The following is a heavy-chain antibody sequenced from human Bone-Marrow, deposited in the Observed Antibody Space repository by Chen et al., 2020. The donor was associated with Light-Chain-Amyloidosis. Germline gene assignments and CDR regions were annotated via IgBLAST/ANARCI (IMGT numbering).Heavy chain of an antibody. V-gene: IGHV3-74*01. J-gene: IGHJ5*02. CDR2: INTDGSST. CDR1: GFTFSTYW. CDR3: ARGGANSGWNWWFVP. D-gene: IGHD6-19*01. Sequence: EVQLVESGGGLVQPGGSLRLSCAASGFTFSTYWMHWVRQAPGKGLVWVSRINTDGSSTTYADSVKGRFTISRDNAQNTLYLQMNSLRGEDTAVYYCARGGANSGWNWWFVPWGQGTLVTVSS.